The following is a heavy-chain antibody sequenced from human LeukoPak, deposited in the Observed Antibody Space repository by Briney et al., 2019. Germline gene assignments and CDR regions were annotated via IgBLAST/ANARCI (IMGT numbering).Heavy chain of an antibody. CDR2: IYHSGST. Sequence: SETLSLTCAVSGGSISSSNWWSWVRQPPGKGLEWIGEIYHSGSTNYNPSLKSRVTISVDKSKNQFSLKLSSVTAADTAVYYCARDLIDYYDSTSAFDIWGQGTMVTVSS. V-gene: IGHV4-4*02. J-gene: IGHJ3*02. CDR3: ARDLIDYYDSTSAFDI. D-gene: IGHD3-22*01. CDR1: GGSISSSNW.